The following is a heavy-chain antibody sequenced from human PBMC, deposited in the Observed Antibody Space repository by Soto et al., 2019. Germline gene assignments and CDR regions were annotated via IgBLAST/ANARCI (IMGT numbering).Heavy chain of an antibody. CDR3: ARDKPVYYDFWSGPDY. J-gene: IGHJ4*02. Sequence: GGSLRLSCSASGFTFSNYGMLWVRQAPGKGLEWVSSISSSSSYIYYADSVKGRFTISRDNAKNSLYLQMNSLRAEDTAVYYCARDKPVYYDFWSGPDYWGQGTLVTVSS. CDR1: GFTFSNYG. V-gene: IGHV3-21*01. D-gene: IGHD3-3*01. CDR2: ISSSSSYI.